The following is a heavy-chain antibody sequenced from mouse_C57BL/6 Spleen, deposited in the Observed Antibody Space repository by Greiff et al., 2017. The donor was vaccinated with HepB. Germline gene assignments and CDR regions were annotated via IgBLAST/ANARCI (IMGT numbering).Heavy chain of an antibody. J-gene: IGHJ3*01. CDR1: GFSLTSYG. Sequence: VQLQESGPGLVQPSPCLSITCTASGFSLTSYGVHWVRQSPGQGLEWLGVIWGGGSTAYNAAFISRLSISKDNSKCQVFFKMNSLQAGDTAIYYCARNSRYGSSYPFAYWGQGTLVTVSA. D-gene: IGHD1-1*01. CDR3: ARNSRYGSSYPFAY. V-gene: IGHV2-2*01. CDR2: IWGGGST.